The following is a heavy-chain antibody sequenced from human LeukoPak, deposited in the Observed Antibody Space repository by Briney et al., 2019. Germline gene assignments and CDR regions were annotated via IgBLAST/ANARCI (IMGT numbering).Heavy chain of an antibody. Sequence: SETLSLTCTVSGGSISSGDYYWSWIRQPPGKGLEWIGYIYYSGSTYYNPSLKSRVTISVDTSKNQFSLKLSSVTAADTAVYYCVGGFYDSSGKVLFDYWGQGTLVTVSS. D-gene: IGHD3-22*01. CDR2: IYYSGST. CDR3: VGGFYDSSGKVLFDY. CDR1: GGSISSGDYY. J-gene: IGHJ4*02. V-gene: IGHV4-30-4*01.